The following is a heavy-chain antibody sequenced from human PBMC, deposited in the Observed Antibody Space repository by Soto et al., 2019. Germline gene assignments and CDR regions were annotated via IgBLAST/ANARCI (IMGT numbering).Heavy chain of an antibody. CDR2: IDPSDSYT. J-gene: IGHJ4*02. V-gene: IGHV5-10-1*01. CDR1: GYSFTSYW. CDR3: ATHPTTVTTSPFDY. Sequence: LGESLKISCKGSGYSFTSYWISRVRQMPGKGLEWMGRIDPSDSYTNYSPSFQGHVTISADKSISTAYLQWSSLKASDTAMYYCATHPTTVTTSPFDYWGQGTLVNVSS. D-gene: IGHD4-4*01.